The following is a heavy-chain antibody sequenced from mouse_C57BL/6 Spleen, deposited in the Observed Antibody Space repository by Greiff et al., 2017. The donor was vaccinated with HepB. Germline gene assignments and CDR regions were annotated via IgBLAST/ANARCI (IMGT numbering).Heavy chain of an antibody. J-gene: IGHJ4*01. CDR3: ARPYYGSSSYAMDY. V-gene: IGHV5-17*01. Sequence: VQLKESGGGLVKPGGSLKLSCAASGFTFSDYGMHWVRQAPEKGLEWVAYISSGSSTIYYADTVKGRFTISRDNAKNTLFLQMTSLRSEDTAMYYCARPYYGSSSYAMDYWGQGTSVTVSS. D-gene: IGHD1-1*01. CDR2: ISSGSSTI. CDR1: GFTFSDYG.